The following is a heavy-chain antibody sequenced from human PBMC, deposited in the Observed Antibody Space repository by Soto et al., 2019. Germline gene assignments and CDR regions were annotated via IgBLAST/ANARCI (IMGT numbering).Heavy chain of an antibody. CDR3: ARTPITSDAFDM. J-gene: IGHJ3*02. Sequence: QVQLVESGGGVVQPGRSLRLSCAASGFTFSSYAMHWVRQAPGKGLEWVAVIWYDGSNKYYAESVKGRFTTSRDNSRNTLYLQMNSLRAEDTAIYHCARTPITSDAFDMWGQGTMVTVSS. CDR2: IWYDGSNK. V-gene: IGHV3-33*01. D-gene: IGHD3-16*01. CDR1: GFTFSSYA.